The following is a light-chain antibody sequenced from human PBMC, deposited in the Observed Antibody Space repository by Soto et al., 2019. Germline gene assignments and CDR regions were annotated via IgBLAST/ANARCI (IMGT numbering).Light chain of an antibody. CDR2: GAS. J-gene: IGKJ4*01. CDR1: QDIRKY. V-gene: IGKV1-39*01. CDR3: QQNYRNTPLT. Sequence: DIQMTQSPSSLSASVGDTISITCRSIQDIRKYLNWYQQRPGKAPKLLIYGASNLHSGVPSRFSGSGSGTDFILTITSLQPEDFATYYCQQNYRNTPLTFGGGTKVDI.